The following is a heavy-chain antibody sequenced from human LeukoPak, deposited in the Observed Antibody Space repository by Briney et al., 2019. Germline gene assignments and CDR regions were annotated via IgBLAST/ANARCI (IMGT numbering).Heavy chain of an antibody. CDR1: GYTFTGYY. Sequence: ASVKVSCKASGYTFTGYYMHWVRQAPGQGLEWMGWINPNSGGTNYAQKFQGRVTMTRDASMELSRLRSDDTAVYYCARGGSYYYGSFLDYWGQGTLVTVSS. CDR2: INPNSGGT. J-gene: IGHJ4*02. V-gene: IGHV1-2*02. CDR3: ARGGSYYYGSFLDY. D-gene: IGHD3-10*01.